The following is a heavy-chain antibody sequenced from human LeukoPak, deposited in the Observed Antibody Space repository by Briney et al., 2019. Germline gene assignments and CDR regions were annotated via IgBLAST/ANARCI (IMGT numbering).Heavy chain of an antibody. CDR3: AKELLWFGELLVSLDY. D-gene: IGHD3-10*01. V-gene: IGHV1-18*01. J-gene: IGHJ4*02. CDR1: GYTFTSYG. Sequence: GASVKVSCKASGYTFTSYGISWVRQAPGQGLEWMGWISAYNGNANYAQKLQGRVTMTTDTSTSTAYMELRSLRSDDTAVYYCAKELLWFGELLVSLDYWGQGTLVTVSS. CDR2: ISAYNGNA.